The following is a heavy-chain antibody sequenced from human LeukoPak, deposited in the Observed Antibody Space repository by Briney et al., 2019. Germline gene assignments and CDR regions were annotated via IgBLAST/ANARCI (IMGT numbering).Heavy chain of an antibody. CDR3: ARDAYCGGDCYPRDAFDI. J-gene: IGHJ3*02. D-gene: IGHD2-21*02. CDR1: GGSISSYY. Sequence: PSETLSLTCTVSGGSISSYYWSWVRQPPGKGLEWIGYIYYSGSTNYNPSLKGRVTISLDTSKNQFSLKLSSVTAADTAVYYCARDAYCGGDCYPRDAFDIWGQGTMVTVSS. V-gene: IGHV4-59*12. CDR2: IYYSGST.